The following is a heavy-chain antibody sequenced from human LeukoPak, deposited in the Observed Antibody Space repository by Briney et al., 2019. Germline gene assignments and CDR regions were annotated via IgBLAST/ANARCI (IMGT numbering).Heavy chain of an antibody. J-gene: IGHJ3*02. D-gene: IGHD3-9*01. V-gene: IGHV4-38-2*02. CDR3: AKDYDILTGYTDAFDI. CDR2: LYHSGST. Sequence: PSETLSLTCSVSGYSISNGYHWGWIRQPPGKGLEWIGSLYHSGSTYYNPSLKSRLTISADMSKNQFSLKLNSVTAADTAVYYCAKDYDILTGYTDAFDIWGQGTMVTVSS. CDR1: GYSISNGYH.